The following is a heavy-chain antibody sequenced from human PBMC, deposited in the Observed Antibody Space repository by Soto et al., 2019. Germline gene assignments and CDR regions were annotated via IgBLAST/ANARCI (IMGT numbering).Heavy chain of an antibody. CDR3: ASERSAQYFDY. CDR2: IMPTFGSA. V-gene: IGHV1-69*06. J-gene: IGHJ4*02. D-gene: IGHD1-26*01. CDR1: GGTFSGHC. Sequence: SGKVSCKASGGTFSGHCIAWVRQVPGQGLEWMGGIMPTFGSATYAPKFQGRVTISADKSTSTAYMELSSLRSEDTAVYFCASERSAQYFDYWGQGTLVTVSS.